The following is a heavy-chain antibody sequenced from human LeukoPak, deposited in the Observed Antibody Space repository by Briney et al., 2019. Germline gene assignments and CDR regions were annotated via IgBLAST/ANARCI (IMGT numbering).Heavy chain of an antibody. V-gene: IGHV3-30-3*01. CDR2: TSYDGSNK. Sequence: GGSLRLSCAASGFTLSSYAMHWVRQAPGKGLEWVAVTSYDGSNKHYADSVKGRFTISRDNSKNTLYVQMNSLRAEGTAVYYCARDKVVRLQEYYYYGMDVWGQGTTVTVSS. CDR1: GFTLSSYA. J-gene: IGHJ6*01. D-gene: IGHD3-16*01. CDR3: ARDKVVRLQEYYYYGMDV.